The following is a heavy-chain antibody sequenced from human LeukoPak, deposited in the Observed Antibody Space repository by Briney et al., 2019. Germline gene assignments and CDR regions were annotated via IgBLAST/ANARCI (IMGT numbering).Heavy chain of an antibody. J-gene: IGHJ4*02. V-gene: IGHV3-23*01. D-gene: IGHD3-22*01. CDR3: AKDYYDSSGFAVY. CDR2: ISGSGGST. Sequence: GGSLRLSCAASGFTFSSAWMNWVRQAPGRGLEWVSAISGSGGSTYYADSVKGRFTISRDNSKNTLYLQMNSLRAEDTAVYYCAKDYYDSSGFAVYWGREPWSPSPQ. CDR1: GFTFSSAW.